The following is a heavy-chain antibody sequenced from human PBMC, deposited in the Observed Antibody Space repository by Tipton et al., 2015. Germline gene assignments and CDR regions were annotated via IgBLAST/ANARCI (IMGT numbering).Heavy chain of an antibody. Sequence: QSGAEVKKPGESLKISCKGSGYSFTTYWIGWVRQMPGKGLEWMGIIYPGDSDTRYSPSFQGQVTISADKSISTAYLQWSSLKASDTAMYYCAREYYYGSGSYGWDSWFDPWGQGTLVTVSP. D-gene: IGHD3-10*01. CDR1: GYSFTTYW. J-gene: IGHJ5*02. CDR2: IYPGDSDT. V-gene: IGHV5-51*01. CDR3: AREYYYGSGSYGWDSWFDP.